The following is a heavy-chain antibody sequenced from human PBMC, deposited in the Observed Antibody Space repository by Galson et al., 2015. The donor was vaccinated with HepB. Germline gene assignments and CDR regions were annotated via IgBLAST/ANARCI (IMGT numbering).Heavy chain of an antibody. Sequence: SVKVSCKASGGTFSSYAISWVRQAPGQGLEWMGGIIPIFGTANYARKFQGRVTITADESTSTAYMELSSLRSEDTAVYYCARGGRGITIFGVATPNNYYYYYMDVWGKGTTVTVSS. CDR2: IIPIFGTA. J-gene: IGHJ6*03. D-gene: IGHD3-3*01. CDR3: ARGGRGITIFGVATPNNYYYYYMDV. CDR1: GGTFSSYA. V-gene: IGHV1-69*13.